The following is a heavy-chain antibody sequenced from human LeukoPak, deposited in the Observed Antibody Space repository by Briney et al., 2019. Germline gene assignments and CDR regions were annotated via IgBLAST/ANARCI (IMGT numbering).Heavy chain of an antibody. Sequence: ASVKVSCKASGYTFTGYYMHWVRQAPGQGLEWMGGINPNSGGTNYAQKFQGRVTMTTAPPISTAYMELSRLTSDATAVSYCARKLVVVGAHYGMDVWGHGNPVTVSS. J-gene: IGHJ6*02. CDR1: GYTFTGYY. CDR3: ARKLVVVGAHYGMDV. CDR2: INPNSGGT. D-gene: IGHD2-15*01. V-gene: IGHV1-2*02.